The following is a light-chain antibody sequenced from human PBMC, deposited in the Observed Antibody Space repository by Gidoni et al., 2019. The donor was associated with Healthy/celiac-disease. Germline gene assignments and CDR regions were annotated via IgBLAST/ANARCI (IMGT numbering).Light chain of an antibody. CDR3: GTWDSSLSAVV. CDR2: DNN. J-gene: IGLJ2*01. CDR1: SSNIGNNY. V-gene: IGLV1-51*01. Sequence: QSVLTQPPSVSAAPGPKVTISCSGSSSNIGNNYVSWYQQLPGTAPKLLIYDNNKRPSGIPDRFSGSKSGPSATLGITGLQTGDEADYYCGTWDSSLSAVVFGGGTKLTVL.